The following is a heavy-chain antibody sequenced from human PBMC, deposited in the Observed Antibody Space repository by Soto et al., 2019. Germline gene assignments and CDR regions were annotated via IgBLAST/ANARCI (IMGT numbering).Heavy chain of an antibody. CDR1: GGSVNSGGYY. CDR2: IHYSGNT. CDR3: ARDVSYDGSGWANWFDP. J-gene: IGHJ5*02. Sequence: QVQLQESGPGLVKPSQTLSLTCSVSGGSVNSGGYYWSWIRQHPGKGLEWIGYIHYSGNTYYNPSLKSRVTTSIDTSQNQFSRKLSSVTAADTAVYYCARDVSYDGSGWANWFDPWGQGTLVTVSS. D-gene: IGHD3-22*01. V-gene: IGHV4-31*03.